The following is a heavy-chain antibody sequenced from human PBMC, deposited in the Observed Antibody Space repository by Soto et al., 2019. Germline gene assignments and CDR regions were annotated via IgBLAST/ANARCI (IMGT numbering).Heavy chain of an antibody. CDR3: PTGVSQQRLVRYYGMDV. CDR1: GFTFSNAW. CDR2: IKSKTDGGTT. V-gene: IGHV3-15*07. D-gene: IGHD6-13*01. J-gene: IGHJ6*02. Sequence: EVQLVESGGGLVKPGGSLRLSCAASGFTFSNAWMNWVRQAPGKGLEWVGRIKSKTDGGTTDYAAPVKGRLTISRDASKNTSYLQMNSLKTEDTAVYYCPTGVSQQRLVRYYGMDVWGQGTTVTVSS.